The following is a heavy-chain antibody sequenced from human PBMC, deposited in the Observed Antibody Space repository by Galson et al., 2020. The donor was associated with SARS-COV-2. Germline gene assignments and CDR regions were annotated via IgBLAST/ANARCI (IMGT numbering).Heavy chain of an antibody. J-gene: IGHJ4*02. V-gene: IGHV3-21*01. Sequence: GESLKISCAGSGFTFSNYAMSWVRQAPGKGLEWVSSISSSSSYIHYADSVKGRFTISRDNAKSSLFLQMNSLRADDTAVYYCAKSRGELLDYGGQGTLVTVSS. CDR2: ISSSSSYI. D-gene: IGHD1-26*01. CDR1: GFTFSNYA. CDR3: AKSRGELLDY.